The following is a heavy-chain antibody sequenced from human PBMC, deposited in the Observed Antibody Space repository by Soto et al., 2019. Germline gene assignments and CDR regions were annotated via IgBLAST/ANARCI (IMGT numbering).Heavy chain of an antibody. CDR2: ISYDGSNK. V-gene: IGHV3-30*18. CDR3: AKDTRDYCSGGSCYSEYFQH. Sequence: GGSLRLSCAASGFTFSSYGMHWVRQAPGKGLEWVAVISYDGSNKYYADSVKGRFTISRDNSKNTLYLQMNSLRAEDTAVYYCAKDTRDYCSGGSCYSEYFQHWGQGTLVTVSS. D-gene: IGHD2-15*01. CDR1: GFTFSSYG. J-gene: IGHJ1*01.